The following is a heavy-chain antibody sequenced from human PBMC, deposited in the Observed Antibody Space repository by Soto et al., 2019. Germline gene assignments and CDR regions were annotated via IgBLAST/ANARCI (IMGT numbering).Heavy chain of an antibody. CDR2: ISSSSSYI. CDR1: GCTFSSYS. V-gene: IGHV3-21*01. D-gene: IGHD3-22*01. Sequence: GSLRLSFAASGCTFSSYSMNWVRQAPGKGLEWVSSISSSSSYIYYADSVKGRFTISRDNAKNSLYLQMNSLRAEDTAVYYCARGSYHYYDSSGYYPIFDYWGQGTLVTVSS. CDR3: ARGSYHYYDSSGYYPIFDY. J-gene: IGHJ4*02.